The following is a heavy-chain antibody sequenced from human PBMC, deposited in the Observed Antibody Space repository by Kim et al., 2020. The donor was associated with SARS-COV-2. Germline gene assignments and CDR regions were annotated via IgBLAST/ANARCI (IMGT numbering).Heavy chain of an antibody. D-gene: IGHD6-19*01. V-gene: IGHV1-69*10. Sequence: SVKVSCKGSGDSFNGYVIAWIRQAPGQGFEWMGGITPMLGSGNPAPKFQGRVTITADVSMATVYMELTGLTYEDTGVYYCARMTGEQWLAFDSWGQGALVTVSS. CDR2: ITPMLGSG. CDR1: GDSFNGYV. CDR3: ARMTGEQWLAFDS. J-gene: IGHJ5*01.